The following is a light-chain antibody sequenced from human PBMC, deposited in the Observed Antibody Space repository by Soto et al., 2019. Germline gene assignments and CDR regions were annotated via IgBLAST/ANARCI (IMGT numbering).Light chain of an antibody. Sequence: DIQLTQSPSFLSAFVGDSVTITCRASQGISSYLAWYQQKPGKVPKLLISAASTLQSGVPSRFSGGGSGTDFTLTISSLQPEDVATYYCQKYSSAPFTFGPGTKVDIK. V-gene: IGKV1-27*01. CDR2: AAS. CDR1: QGISSY. J-gene: IGKJ3*01. CDR3: QKYSSAPFT.